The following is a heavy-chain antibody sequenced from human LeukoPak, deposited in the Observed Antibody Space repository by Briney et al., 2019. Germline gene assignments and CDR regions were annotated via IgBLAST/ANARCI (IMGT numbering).Heavy chain of an antibody. CDR1: GGSISSYY. V-gene: IGHV4-59*08. D-gene: IGHD6-13*01. Sequence: SETLSLTCTVSGGSISSYYWSWIRQPPGKGLEWIGYIYYSGSTNYNPSLKSRVTISVDTSKNQFSLKLSSVTAADTAVYYCARLGPYGSSWDDYWGQGTLVTVSS. CDR2: IYYSGST. J-gene: IGHJ4*02. CDR3: ARLGPYGSSWDDY.